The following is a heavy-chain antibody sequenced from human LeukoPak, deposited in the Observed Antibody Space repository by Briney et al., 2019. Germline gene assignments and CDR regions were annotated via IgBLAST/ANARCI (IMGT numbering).Heavy chain of an antibody. J-gene: IGHJ4*02. CDR1: GYSISSGYY. CDR3: ARRVGYFDY. V-gene: IGHV4-38-2*01. Sequence: SETLSLTCAVSGYSISSGYYWGWIRQPPGKGLEWIGSIYHSGSTYYNPSLKSRVTISVDTSKNQFPLKLSSVTAADTAVYYCARRVGYFDYWGQGTLVTVSS. D-gene: IGHD1-26*01. CDR2: IYHSGST.